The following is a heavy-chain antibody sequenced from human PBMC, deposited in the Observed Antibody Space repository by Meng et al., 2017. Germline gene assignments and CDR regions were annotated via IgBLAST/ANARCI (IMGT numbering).Heavy chain of an antibody. CDR3: AKSGYGYDY. CDR2: ISGSGDST. J-gene: IGHJ4*02. V-gene: IGHV3-23*01. CDR1: GFTFSSYA. D-gene: IGHD5-12*01. Sequence: DVTLLESGGGFVQPGGSLGLFWSASGFTFSSYAMSWVRQAPGKGLEWVSAISGSGDSTYYADSVKGRFTISRDNSKNTLYLQMNSLRAEDTAVYYCAKSGYGYDYWGQGTLVTVSS.